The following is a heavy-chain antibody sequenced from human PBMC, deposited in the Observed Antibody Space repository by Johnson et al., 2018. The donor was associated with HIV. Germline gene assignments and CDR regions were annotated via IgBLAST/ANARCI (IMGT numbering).Heavy chain of an antibody. CDR1: GFTFSSYD. V-gene: IGHV3-13*01. Sequence: VQLVESGGGVVQPGRSLRLSCAASGFTFSSYDMHWVRQATGKGLEWVSAIGTAGDTYYPGSVTGRFTISRENAKNSLYLQMNSLRAGDTAVYYCARYAMYYYDRKSRGAFDMWGQGTMVTVSS. CDR3: ARYAMYYYDRKSRGAFDM. D-gene: IGHD3-22*01. J-gene: IGHJ3*02. CDR2: IGTAGDT.